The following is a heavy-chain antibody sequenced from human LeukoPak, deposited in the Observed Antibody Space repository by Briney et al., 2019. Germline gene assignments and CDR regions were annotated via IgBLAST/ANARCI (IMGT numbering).Heavy chain of an antibody. D-gene: IGHD2-2*01. CDR3: ARGSRGSVPAAMWGNYYYYYYMDV. CDR2: INHSGST. V-gene: IGHV4-34*01. CDR1: GGSFSGYY. Sequence: PSETLSLTCAVYGGSFSGYYWSWIRQPPGKGLEWIGEINHSGSTNYNPSLKSRVTISVDTSKNQFSLKLSSVTAADTAVYYCARGSRGSVPAAMWGNYYYYYYMDVWGKGTTVTVSS. J-gene: IGHJ6*03.